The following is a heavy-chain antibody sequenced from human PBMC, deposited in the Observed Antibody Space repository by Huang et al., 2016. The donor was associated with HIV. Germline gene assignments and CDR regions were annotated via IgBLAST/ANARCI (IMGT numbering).Heavy chain of an antibody. CDR1: EYTLTELS. J-gene: IGHJ4*02. V-gene: IGHV1-24*01. CDR2: FGPEICET. CDR3: ATGFDVFFDF. D-gene: IGHD3-9*01. Sequence: QVQLVQSRAEVKKPGASVKVSFKVYEYTLTELSIHWVRQPPGKGLEWMGVFGPEICETIYAQTFQGRVTMTEDTATETAFMELGGLRPEDTAVYYCATGFDVFFDFWGQGTLVTVSS.